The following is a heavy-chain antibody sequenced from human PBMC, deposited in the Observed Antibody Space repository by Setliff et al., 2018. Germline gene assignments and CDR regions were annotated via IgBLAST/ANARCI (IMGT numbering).Heavy chain of an antibody. V-gene: IGHV5-51*01. Sequence: PGASLKISCKGSGYSFSTCWIGWVRQMPGKGLEWMGIIYPGDSITSYSPSFQGQVTISVDKSINTAYLQWSSLRASDTAIYYCARHPYYYGSGTYLDNNNRWFDPWGQGTLVTVSS. CDR3: ARHPYYYGSGTYLDNNNRWFDP. J-gene: IGHJ5*02. CDR2: IYPGDSIT. CDR1: GYSFSTCW. D-gene: IGHD3-10*01.